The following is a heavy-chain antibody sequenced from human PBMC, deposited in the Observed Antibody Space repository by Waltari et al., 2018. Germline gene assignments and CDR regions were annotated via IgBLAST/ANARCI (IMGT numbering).Heavy chain of an antibody. J-gene: IGHJ4*02. CDR3: ARVGGLRYSSSWYYFDY. CDR1: GFTVSSHY. D-gene: IGHD6-13*01. CDR2: IYSGGST. V-gene: IGHV3-66*01. Sequence: EVQLVASGGGLVKPGGSLSLSCAAFGFTVSSHYLIWVRQAPGKGLEWVSVIYSGGSTYYADSVKGRFTISRDNSKNTLYLQMNSLRAEDTAVYYCARVGGLRYSSSWYYFDYWGQGTLVTVSS.